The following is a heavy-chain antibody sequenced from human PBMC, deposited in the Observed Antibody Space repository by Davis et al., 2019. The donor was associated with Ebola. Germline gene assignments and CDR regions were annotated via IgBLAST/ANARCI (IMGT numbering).Heavy chain of an antibody. CDR2: ISAYNGNT. V-gene: IGHV1-18*01. J-gene: IGHJ4*02. CDR3: ARETSSGWYDY. CDR1: GYTFTSYG. D-gene: IGHD6-19*01. Sequence: AASVKVSCKASGYTFTSYGISWVRQAPGQGLEWMGWISAYNGNTNYAQKFQGRVTMTRDTSTSTVYMELSSLRSEDTAVYYCARETSSGWYDYWGQGTLVTVSS.